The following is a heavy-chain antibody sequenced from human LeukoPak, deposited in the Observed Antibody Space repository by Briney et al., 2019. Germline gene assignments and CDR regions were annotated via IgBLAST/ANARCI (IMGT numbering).Heavy chain of an antibody. Sequence: SETLSLTCTVSGGSISNAYWAWIRKPVGRGLEWIGRVYSSGTTNYNSSLKSRVTMSVDTSKNQFSLILSSVTAADTAVYYCARTTEGGYIGYFYYYYMDVWGKGTTVTISS. V-gene: IGHV4-4*07. J-gene: IGHJ6*03. CDR3: ARTTEGGYIGYFYYYYMDV. CDR2: VYSSGTT. D-gene: IGHD5-18*01. CDR1: GGSISNAY.